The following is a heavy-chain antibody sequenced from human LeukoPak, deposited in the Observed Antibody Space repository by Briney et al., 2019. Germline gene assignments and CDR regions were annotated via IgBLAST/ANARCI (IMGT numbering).Heavy chain of an antibody. CDR2: IYYSGST. J-gene: IGHJ4*02. V-gene: IGHV4-31*11. CDR1: GGSISSGGYS. D-gene: IGHD3-10*01. Sequence: SETLSLTCAVSGGSISSGGYSWSWIRQPPGKGLEWIGYIYYSGSTYYNPSLKSRVTISVDTSKNQFSLKLSSVTAADTAVYYCARGLSSLWFGELLEYYFDYWGQGTLSPSPQ. CDR3: ARGLSSLWFGELLEYYFDY.